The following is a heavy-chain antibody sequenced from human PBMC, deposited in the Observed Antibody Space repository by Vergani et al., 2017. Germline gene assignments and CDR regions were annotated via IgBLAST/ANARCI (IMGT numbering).Heavy chain of an antibody. Sequence: QVQLQESGPGLVKSSETLSLTCSVSFDSSGNLYCNWTPQPPGKGLEGIGSIHYRENTNYNPSLKTRVTISVDTSKNQFSLTLTSVTAADTAVYYCASDTHSGQRADRWGQGILVTVTS. CDR3: ASDTHSGQRADR. V-gene: IGHV4-59*11. J-gene: IGHJ5*02. CDR2: IHYRENT. D-gene: IGHD6-19*01. CDR1: FDSSGNLY.